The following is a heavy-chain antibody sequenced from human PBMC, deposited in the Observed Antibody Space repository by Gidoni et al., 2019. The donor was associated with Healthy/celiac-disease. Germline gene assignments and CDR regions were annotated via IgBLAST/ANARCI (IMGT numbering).Heavy chain of an antibody. CDR1: GFPFSSYA. V-gene: IGHV3-23*01. Sequence: EVQLLESGGGLVQPGGSLRPSCAASGFPFSSYAMSWVRQAPGKGLEWVSAIGGSGGSTYYADPVKGRFTISRDNSKNTLYLQMNSLRAEDTAVYYCANPPYSSGWSYFDYWGQGTLVTVSS. D-gene: IGHD6-19*01. CDR3: ANPPYSSGWSYFDY. CDR2: IGGSGGST. J-gene: IGHJ4*02.